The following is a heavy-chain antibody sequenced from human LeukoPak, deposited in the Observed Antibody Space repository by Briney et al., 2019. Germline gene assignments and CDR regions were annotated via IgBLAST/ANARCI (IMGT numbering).Heavy chain of an antibody. D-gene: IGHD3-22*01. CDR2: IYYSGNT. CDR3: ARDGYYDSSGKGFDY. CDR1: GGSISGYY. Sequence: PSETLSLTCTVSGGSISGYYWSWIRQPPGKGLEWIGYIYYSGNTIYNPSLQSRVTISVDTSKNQFSLKLSSVTAADTAVYYCARDGYYDSSGKGFDYWGQGTLVTVSS. J-gene: IGHJ4*02. V-gene: IGHV4-59*12.